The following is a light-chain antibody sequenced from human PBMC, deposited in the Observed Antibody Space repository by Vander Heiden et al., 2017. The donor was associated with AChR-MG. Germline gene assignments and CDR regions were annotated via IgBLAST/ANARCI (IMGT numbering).Light chain of an antibody. Sequence: EIVMTQSPATVSVSPGERATLSCRASQSVSSNLAWYQQKPGQAPRLLIYGASTGAAGIPARFSGSGSGTDFTLTISSLQSEDIAVYCCQQYNSWPGTFGQGTKVEIK. J-gene: IGKJ1*01. CDR1: QSVSSN. CDR2: GAS. V-gene: IGKV3-15*01. CDR3: QQYNSWPGT.